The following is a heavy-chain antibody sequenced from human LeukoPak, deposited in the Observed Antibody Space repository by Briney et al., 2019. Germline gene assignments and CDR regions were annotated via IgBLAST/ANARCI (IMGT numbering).Heavy chain of an antibody. V-gene: IGHV3-48*03. D-gene: IGHD6-19*01. CDR1: GFTFSSYE. Sequence: PGGSLRLSCAASGFTFSSYEMNWVRQAPGKGLEWVSYISSSGSTIYYADSVKGRFTISRDNAKNSLYLQMNSLRAEDTAVYYCARGSSGWSIFDYWGQGTLVTVSS. CDR2: ISSSGSTI. J-gene: IGHJ4*02. CDR3: ARGSSGWSIFDY.